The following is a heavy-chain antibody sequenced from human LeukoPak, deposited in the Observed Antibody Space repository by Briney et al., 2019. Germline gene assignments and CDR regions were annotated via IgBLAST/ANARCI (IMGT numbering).Heavy chain of an antibody. D-gene: IGHD3-10*01. CDR2: INCNSGDA. Sequence: ASVQVSCKASGYSFTEHYIYWVRQAPGQGLEWVGRINCNSGDANSAQKFQGRVTMTRDTSVSTAYMDLSSVTSDDTAVYYCARGDVGSRFDPWGQGTLVTVSS. J-gene: IGHJ5*02. CDR3: ARGDVGSRFDP. V-gene: IGHV1-2*02. CDR1: GYSFTEHY.